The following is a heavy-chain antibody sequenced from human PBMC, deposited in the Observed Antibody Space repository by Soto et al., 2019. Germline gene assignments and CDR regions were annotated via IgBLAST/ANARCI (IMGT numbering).Heavy chain of an antibody. CDR1: GLTFSSYW. D-gene: IGHD2-2*01. CDR3: ARGRYQLGNPYYYYYYMDV. CDR2: IKHDGSDK. J-gene: IGHJ6*03. Sequence: GGSLRLSCAASGLTFSSYWMNWVRQAPGKGLEWVANIKHDGSDKYYVDSVKGRFTISRDNAKSSLYLQMNSLRAEDTAVYYCARGRYQLGNPYYYYYYMDVWGKGTTVTVSS. V-gene: IGHV3-7*01.